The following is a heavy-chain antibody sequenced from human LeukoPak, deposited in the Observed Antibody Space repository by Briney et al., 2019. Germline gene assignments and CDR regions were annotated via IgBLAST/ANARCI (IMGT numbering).Heavy chain of an antibody. CDR2: ISYDGSNK. CDR1: GFTFSSYG. Sequence: GGSLRLSCAASGFTFSSYGTHWVRQAPGKGLEWVAVISYDGSNKYYADSVKGRFTISRDNSKNTLYLQMNSLRAEDTAVYYCTNMGSGDGMDVWGQGTTVTVSS. D-gene: IGHD6-19*01. V-gene: IGHV3-30*18. J-gene: IGHJ6*02. CDR3: TNMGSGDGMDV.